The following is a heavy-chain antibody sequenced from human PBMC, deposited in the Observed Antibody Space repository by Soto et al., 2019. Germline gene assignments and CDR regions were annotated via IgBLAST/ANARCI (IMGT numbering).Heavy chain of an antibody. CDR3: AKETDRAAAGPGYNWFDP. J-gene: IGHJ5*02. CDR2: ISYFGGST. D-gene: IGHD6-13*01. CDR1: GFTFSSYA. Sequence: VGSLRLSCAASGFTFSSYAMSWVRQAPGKGLEWVSAISYFGGSTFYADSVKGRFTISRDNSKNTLYLQMNSLRAEDTAVYYCAKETDRAAAGPGYNWFDPWGQGTLVTVSS. V-gene: IGHV3-23*01.